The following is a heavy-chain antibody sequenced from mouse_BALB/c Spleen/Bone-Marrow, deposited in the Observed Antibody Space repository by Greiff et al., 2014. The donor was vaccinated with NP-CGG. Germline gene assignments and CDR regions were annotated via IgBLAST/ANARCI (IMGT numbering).Heavy chain of an antibody. Sequence: EVMLVESGGGLVKPGGSLKLSCAASGFTFSSYTMSWVRQTPEKRLEWVATISSGGSYTYYPDSVKGRFTISRDNAKNTLYLQMSSLKSEDTATYYCTRDLYDGYYYYAMDYWGQGTSVTVSS. D-gene: IGHD2-3*01. CDR3: TRDLYDGYYYYAMDY. V-gene: IGHV5-6-4*01. CDR2: ISSGGSYT. CDR1: GFTFSSYT. J-gene: IGHJ4*01.